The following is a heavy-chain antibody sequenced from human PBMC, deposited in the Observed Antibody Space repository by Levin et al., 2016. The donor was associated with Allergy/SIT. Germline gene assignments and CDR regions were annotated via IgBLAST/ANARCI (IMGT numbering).Heavy chain of an antibody. D-gene: IGHD5-24*01. V-gene: IGHV3-49*03. Sequence: GGSLRLSCTASGFTFGDYAMSWFRQAPGKGLEWVGFIRSKAYGGTTEYAASVKGRFTISRDDSKSIAYLQMNSLKTEDTAVYYCTRVAATIFLSYYGMDVWGQGTTVTVSS. CDR2: IRSKAYGGTT. CDR3: TRVAATIFLSYYGMDV. J-gene: IGHJ6*02. CDR1: GFTFGDYA.